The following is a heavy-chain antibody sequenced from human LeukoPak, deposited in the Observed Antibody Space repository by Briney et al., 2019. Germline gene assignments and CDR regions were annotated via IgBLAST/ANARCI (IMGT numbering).Heavy chain of an antibody. CDR2: INHSGST. CDR1: VGSFSGYY. CDR3: ARGLKGVHTTMAHFDS. J-gene: IGHJ4*02. D-gene: IGHD5-18*01. V-gene: IGHV4-34*01. Sequence: PSETLSLTCAVYVGSFSGYYWCGIRQPPGKGLEWIGEINHSGSTNNNPSLKSRVTVSVDTSKNQFSLKLSSVTAADTAVYYCARGLKGVHTTMAHFDSWGQGTLVTVSS.